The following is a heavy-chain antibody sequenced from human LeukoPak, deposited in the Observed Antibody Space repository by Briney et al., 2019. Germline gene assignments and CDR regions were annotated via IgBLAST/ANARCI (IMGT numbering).Heavy chain of an antibody. CDR2: IRYDGSNK. Sequence: GGSLRLSCAASGFTFSSYGMHWVRQAPGKGLEWVTFIRYDGSNKFYADSVKGRFTISRDNSKNTLYLQMNSLRAEDTAVYYCARVPRWYGYFDYWGQGTLVTVSS. V-gene: IGHV3-30*02. CDR1: GFTFSSYG. D-gene: IGHD6-13*01. CDR3: ARVPRWYGYFDY. J-gene: IGHJ4*02.